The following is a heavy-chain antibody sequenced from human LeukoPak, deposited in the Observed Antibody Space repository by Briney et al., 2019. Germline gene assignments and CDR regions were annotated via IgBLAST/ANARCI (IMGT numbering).Heavy chain of an antibody. CDR2: IYYSGST. CDR1: GGSISSGDYY. CDR3: ARGRLGIAARPNWFDP. D-gene: IGHD6-6*01. Sequence: SETLSLTCTVSGGSISSGDYYWRWIRQPPGKGLEWIGYIYYSGSTYYNPSLKSRVTISVDTSKNQFSLKLSSVTAADTAVYYCARGRLGIAARPNWFDPWGQGTLVTVSS. V-gene: IGHV4-30-4*01. J-gene: IGHJ5*02.